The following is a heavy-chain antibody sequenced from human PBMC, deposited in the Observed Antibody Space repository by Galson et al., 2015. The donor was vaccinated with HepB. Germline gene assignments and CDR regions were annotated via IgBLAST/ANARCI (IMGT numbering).Heavy chain of an antibody. Sequence: SLRLSCAASGFTFTTYAMSWVRQAPGKGLEWVSGISGSATSTYYADSVKGRFIISRDDSKNTLYLQMNSLRAEDTAVYYCAKPSPYYYDSSGYHYYYGVNVWGQGPRSPSP. CDR3: AKPSPYYYDSSGYHYYYGVNV. CDR1: GFTFTTYA. CDR2: ISGSATST. D-gene: IGHD3-22*01. J-gene: IGHJ6*02. V-gene: IGHV3-23*01.